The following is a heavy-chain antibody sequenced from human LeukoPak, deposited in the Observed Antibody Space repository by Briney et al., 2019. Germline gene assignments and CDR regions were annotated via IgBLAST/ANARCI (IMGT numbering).Heavy chain of an antibody. CDR2: IYYSGST. D-gene: IGHD2-15*01. CDR3: ARQSDIVVVVAATWGFDY. J-gene: IGHJ4*02. V-gene: IGHV4-39*01. CDR1: GGSFSDNY. Sequence: SETLSLTCAVYGGSFSDNYWGWIRQPPGKGLEWIGSIYYSGSTYYNPSLKSRVTISVDTSKNQFSLKLSSVTAADTAVYYCARQSDIVVVVAATWGFDYWGQGTLVTVSS.